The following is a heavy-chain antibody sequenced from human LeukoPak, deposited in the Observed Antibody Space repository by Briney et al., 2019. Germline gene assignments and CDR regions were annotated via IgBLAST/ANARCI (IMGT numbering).Heavy chain of an antibody. Sequence: GGSLRLSCAASGFTFSSYAVSWVRQAPGKGLERVSAISARGDSTYYADSVEGRFTISRDNSKNTLYLQMNSLRGEDTALYYCARGAYGDYDYWGQGTLVTVSS. J-gene: IGHJ4*02. CDR3: ARGAYGDYDY. CDR1: GFTFSSYA. V-gene: IGHV3-23*01. CDR2: ISARGDST. D-gene: IGHD4-17*01.